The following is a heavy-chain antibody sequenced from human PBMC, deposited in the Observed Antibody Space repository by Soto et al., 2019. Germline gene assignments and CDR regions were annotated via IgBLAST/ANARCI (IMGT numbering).Heavy chain of an antibody. Sequence: PGGSLRLSCAASGFTFISSWMHWVRQAPGKGLVWVSRINSDGSGTSYADSVKGRFTISRDNAKNTLYLQMNSLRAEDTAVYYCARDPVGYCSTTSCFYFDYWGLGTLVTVSS. D-gene: IGHD2-2*03. CDR1: GFTFISSW. CDR2: INSDGSGT. V-gene: IGHV3-74*01. CDR3: ARDPVGYCSTTSCFYFDY. J-gene: IGHJ4*02.